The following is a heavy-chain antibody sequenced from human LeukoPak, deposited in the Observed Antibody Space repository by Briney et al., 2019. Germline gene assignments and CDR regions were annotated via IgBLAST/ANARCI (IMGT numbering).Heavy chain of an antibody. V-gene: IGHV4-59*08. CDR1: GGSMNGYY. Sequence: PSETLSLTCTVSGGSMNGYYWGWIRQPPGKGLEWIGYMFSSGNTDYNPSLKSRVAISVDTSNNQFSLTLTSVTAADTTVYYCARGHYDLNTWGQGTLVTVSS. J-gene: IGHJ5*02. D-gene: IGHD3-3*01. CDR3: ARGHYDLNT. CDR2: MFSSGNT.